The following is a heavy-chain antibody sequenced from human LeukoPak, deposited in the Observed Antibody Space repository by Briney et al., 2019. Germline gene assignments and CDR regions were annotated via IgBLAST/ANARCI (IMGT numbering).Heavy chain of an antibody. CDR3: ARSDSSGYFSFDY. V-gene: IGHV3-11*04. CDR1: GFTFSNYY. J-gene: IGHJ4*02. D-gene: IGHD3-22*01. CDR2: ISSSGSTI. Sequence: GGSLRLSCAASGFTFSNYYMNWIRQAPGKGLEWVSYISSSGSTIYYADSVKGRFTISRDNAKSSLYLQMNSLRAEDTAVYYCARSDSSGYFSFDYWGQGTLVTVSS.